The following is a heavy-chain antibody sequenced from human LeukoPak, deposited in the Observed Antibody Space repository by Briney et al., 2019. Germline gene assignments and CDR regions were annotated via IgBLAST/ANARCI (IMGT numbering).Heavy chain of an antibody. CDR2: VTSSSGTT. CDR1: GFTSSTYG. D-gene: IGHD6-6*01. CDR3: ARESIAAPDAFDI. V-gene: IGHV3-23*01. Sequence: GGSLRLSCAASGFTSSTYGMSWVRQAPGKGLEWVATVTSSSGTTIYGDSVKGRFTISRDNSKNTLYLQMNSLRAEDTAVYYCARESIAAPDAFDIWGQGTMVTVSS. J-gene: IGHJ3*02.